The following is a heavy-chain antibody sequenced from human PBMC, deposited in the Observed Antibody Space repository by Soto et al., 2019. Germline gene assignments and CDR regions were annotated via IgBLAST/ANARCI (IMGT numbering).Heavy chain of an antibody. CDR3: AREGDVTYYYYGMDV. CDR1: GYTFTSYG. Sequence: QVQLVQSGGEVRKPGASVTVSCKASGYTFTSYGISWVRQAPGQGLEWMGWISGYNGKTNYAQKVQERVTMTTDTSTSTVYLELRSLRFDDTAVYYCAREGDVTYYYYGMDVWGQGTTVTVSS. J-gene: IGHJ6*02. V-gene: IGHV1-18*01. CDR2: ISGYNGKT. D-gene: IGHD2-21*02.